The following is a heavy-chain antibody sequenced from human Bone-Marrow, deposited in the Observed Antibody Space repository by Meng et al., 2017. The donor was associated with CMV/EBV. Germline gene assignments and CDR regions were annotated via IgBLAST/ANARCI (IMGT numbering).Heavy chain of an antibody. Sequence: SETLSLTCTVSGGSISSYYWSWIRQPPGKGLEWIGYIYYSGSTNYNPSLKSRVTISVDTSKNQFSLKLSSVTPADTAVYYCARYGRWQQLVGGNRFDPWGQGTLVTVSS. V-gene: IGHV4-59*01. D-gene: IGHD6-13*01. CDR1: GGSISSYY. CDR3: ARYGRWQQLVGGNRFDP. CDR2: IYYSGST. J-gene: IGHJ5*02.